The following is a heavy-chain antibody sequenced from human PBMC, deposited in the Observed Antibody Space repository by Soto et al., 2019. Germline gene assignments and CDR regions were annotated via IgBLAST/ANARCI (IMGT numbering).Heavy chain of an antibody. V-gene: IGHV4-30-2*01. Sequence: QLQLQESGSGLVKPSQTLSLTCAVSGGSISSGGYSWSWIRQPPGKGLEWIGYIYHSGSTYYNPSLKSRVTISVDRSKNQFSLKLSSVTAADTAVYYCARGPSITMIVVPTFDPWGQGTLVTVSS. D-gene: IGHD3-22*01. CDR3: ARGPSITMIVVPTFDP. CDR2: IYHSGST. CDR1: GGSISSGGYS. J-gene: IGHJ5*02.